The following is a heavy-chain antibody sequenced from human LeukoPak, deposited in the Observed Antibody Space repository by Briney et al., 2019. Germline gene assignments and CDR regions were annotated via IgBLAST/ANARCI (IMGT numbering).Heavy chain of an antibody. CDR3: AREHENDGNYYFDY. CDR1: GGSISSGSYY. V-gene: IGHV4-61*02. CDR2: IYTSGST. D-gene: IGHD1-1*01. Sequence: SETLSLTCTVSGGSISSGSYYWSWIRQPAGKGLEWIGRIYTSGSTNYNPSLKSRVTISVDTSKIQFYLNLSSVTAADTAVYYCAREHENDGNYYFDYWGQGTLVTVSS. J-gene: IGHJ4*02.